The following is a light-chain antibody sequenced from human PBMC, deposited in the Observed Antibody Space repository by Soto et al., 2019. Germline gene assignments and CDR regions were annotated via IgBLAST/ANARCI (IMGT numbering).Light chain of an antibody. CDR3: QQYRSVPWT. CDR1: QRISIW. CDR2: KAS. J-gene: IGKJ1*01. Sequence: DIQMTQSPSTLSASVGDRVTITCRASQRISIWLAWYRQKPGKAPNLLIYKASSLQSGVPSRFSASGSETEFNLTISSLQPDDLATYYCQQYRSVPWTFGHGTKVELK. V-gene: IGKV1-5*03.